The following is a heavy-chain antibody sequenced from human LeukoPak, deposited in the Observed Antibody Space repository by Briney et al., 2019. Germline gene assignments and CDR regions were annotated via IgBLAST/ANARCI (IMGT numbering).Heavy chain of an antibody. D-gene: IGHD5-18*01. CDR2: IYYSGST. Sequence: SETLSLTCTVSGGSISSYYWSWLRKPPGKGLEWIGYIYYSGSTNYNPSLKSRVTISVDTSKNQFSLKLSSVTAADTAVYYCARHRGYSYGYESRFDYWGQGTLVTVSS. CDR1: GGSISSYY. V-gene: IGHV4-59*01. J-gene: IGHJ4*02. CDR3: ARHRGYSYGYESRFDY.